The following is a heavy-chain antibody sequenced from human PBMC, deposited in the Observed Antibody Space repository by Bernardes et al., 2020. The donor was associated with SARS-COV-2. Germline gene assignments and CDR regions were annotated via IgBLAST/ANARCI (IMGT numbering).Heavy chain of an antibody. CDR3: ARDPIAAGGWFDP. D-gene: IGHD6-13*01. J-gene: IGHJ5*02. CDR2: INPIFGTA. Sequence: SVKVSWKASGDAFSSYAISWVRQAPGEGLEWMGGINPIFGTANYAQKFQGRVTITADESTSTAYMELSSLRSEDTAVYYCARDPIAAGGWFDPWGQGTLVTVSS. CDR1: GDAFSSYA. V-gene: IGHV1-69*13.